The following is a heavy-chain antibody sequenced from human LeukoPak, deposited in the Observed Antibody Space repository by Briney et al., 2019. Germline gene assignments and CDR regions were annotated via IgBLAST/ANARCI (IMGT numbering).Heavy chain of an antibody. Sequence: PRGSLRLSCTASGFTFSSYAMSWGRQAPGEGLEWVSGIRSSFGSTYYADSVKGRFTIPRDNSKNTLYMQMNSLRAEDTAVYYCAKDLRGPSSAVGLLPWGQGTLVTVSS. CDR2: IRSSFGST. CDR3: AKDLRGPSSAVGLLP. D-gene: IGHD2-21*01. J-gene: IGHJ5*02. V-gene: IGHV3-23*01. CDR1: GFTFSSYA.